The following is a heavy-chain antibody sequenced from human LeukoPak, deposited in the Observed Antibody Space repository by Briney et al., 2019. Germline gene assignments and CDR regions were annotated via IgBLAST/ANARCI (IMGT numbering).Heavy chain of an antibody. Sequence: GRSLRLSCAASGFTFSSYAMHWVRQAPGKGLEWVAVISYDGSNKYYADSVKGRFTTSRDNSKNTLYLQMNSLRAEDTAVYYCARGTHIVVVTGGFDYWGQGTLVTVSS. J-gene: IGHJ4*02. V-gene: IGHV3-30*04. CDR3: ARGTHIVVVTGGFDY. CDR2: ISYDGSNK. CDR1: GFTFSSYA. D-gene: IGHD2-21*02.